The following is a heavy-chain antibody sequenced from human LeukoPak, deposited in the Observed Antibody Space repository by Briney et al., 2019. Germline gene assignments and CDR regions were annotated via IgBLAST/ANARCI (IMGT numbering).Heavy chain of an antibody. CDR1: GGTFGYTA. CDR2: IIPLFGTT. D-gene: IGHD3-3*01. J-gene: IGHJ5*02. V-gene: IGHV1-69*05. Sequence: SVKASCKASGGTFGYTAISWVRQAPGQGLEWMGGIIPLFGTTNYAQKFQGRVTITKNDSTTTAYMELSSLRSDDTAMYYCARAAYNDFWSEYNYFGPWGQGSLVTVSS. CDR3: ARAAYNDFWSEYNYFGP.